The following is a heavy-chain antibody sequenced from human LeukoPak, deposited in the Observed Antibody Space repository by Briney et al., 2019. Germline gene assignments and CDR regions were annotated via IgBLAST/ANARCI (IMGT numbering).Heavy chain of an antibody. J-gene: IGHJ4*02. CDR1: GLTFSSNV. CDR3: AKGGYSYGPSAPFDY. V-gene: IGHV3-23*01. CDR2: ISGSGGST. D-gene: IGHD5-18*01. Sequence: PGRSLRLSCAASGLTFSSNVMSWVRQAPGKGLEWVSVISGSGGSTYYADSVKGRFTISRDNSKNTLYLQMNSLRAEDTAVYYCAKGGYSYGPSAPFDYWGQGTLVTVSS.